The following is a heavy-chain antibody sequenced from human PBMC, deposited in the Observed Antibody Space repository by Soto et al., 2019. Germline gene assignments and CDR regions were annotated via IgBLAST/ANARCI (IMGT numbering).Heavy chain of an antibody. Sequence: PGESLKISCQASGYTFTKYWVAWVRQRPGQGLEWMGIIYPSDSDTRYSPSFQGQVTISADKSINTAYLQWSSLKASDSATYYCARRDMLTGYVYFDYWGQGTLVTVSS. CDR2: IYPSDSDT. CDR3: ARRDMLTGYVYFDY. CDR1: GYTFTKYW. D-gene: IGHD3-9*01. J-gene: IGHJ4*02. V-gene: IGHV5-51*01.